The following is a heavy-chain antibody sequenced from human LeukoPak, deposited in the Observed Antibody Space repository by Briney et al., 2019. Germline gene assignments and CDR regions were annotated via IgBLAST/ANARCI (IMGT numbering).Heavy chain of an antibody. V-gene: IGHV1-18*01. CDR2: ISAYNGNT. J-gene: IGHJ4*02. CDR3: AREYHYYDSSGQFDY. Sequence: SVKVSCKASGYTFTSYGISWVRQAPGQGLEWMGWISAYNGNTNYAQKLQGRVTMTTDTSTSTAYMELRSLRSDDTAVYYCAREYHYYDSSGQFDYWGQGTLVTVSS. D-gene: IGHD3-22*01. CDR1: GYTFTSYG.